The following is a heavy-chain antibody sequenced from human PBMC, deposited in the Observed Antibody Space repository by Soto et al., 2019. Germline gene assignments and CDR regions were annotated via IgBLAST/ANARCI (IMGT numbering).Heavy chain of an antibody. D-gene: IGHD2-2*01. CDR2: IHYSGTT. CDR3: ARGGGYCGTTSCYTYFFDY. J-gene: IGHJ4*02. V-gene: IGHV4-61*01. Sequence: KPSETLSLTCTVSGDSVSSGSYYWSWIRQPPGKGLEWIAYIHYSGTTNYNPSLKSRVTISVDTSKNQFSLKLTSVTAADTAMFYCARGGGYCGTTSCYTYFFDYWGQGALVTVSS. CDR1: GDSVSSGSYY.